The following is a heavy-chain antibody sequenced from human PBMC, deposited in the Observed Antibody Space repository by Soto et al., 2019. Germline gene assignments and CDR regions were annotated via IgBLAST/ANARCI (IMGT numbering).Heavy chain of an antibody. CDR2: ISYDGSNK. D-gene: IGHD1-26*01. J-gene: IGHJ5*02. V-gene: IGHV3-30-3*01. CDR3: ARDPHCTGVGATSS. Sequence: QVQLVESGGGVVQPGRSLRLSCAASGFTFSSYAMHWVRQAPGKGLEWVAVISYDGSNKYYADSVKGRFTISRDNSKNTLYRQMNSLRAEDTAVYYCARDPHCTGVGATSSWGQGTLVTVSS. CDR1: GFTFSSYA.